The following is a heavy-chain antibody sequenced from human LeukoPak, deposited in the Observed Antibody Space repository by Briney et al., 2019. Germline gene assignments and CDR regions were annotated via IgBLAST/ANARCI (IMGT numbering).Heavy chain of an antibody. CDR1: GGSISSSSYY. V-gene: IGHV4-39*01. CDR3: ATSVTTLYNWFDP. Sequence: SETLSLTCTVSGGSISSSSYYWGWLRQPPGKGLEWIGSIYYSGSTYYNPSLKSRVTISVDTSKNQFSLKLSSVTAADTAVYYCATSVTTLYNWFDPWGQGTLVTVSS. CDR2: IYYSGST. D-gene: IGHD4-11*01. J-gene: IGHJ5*02.